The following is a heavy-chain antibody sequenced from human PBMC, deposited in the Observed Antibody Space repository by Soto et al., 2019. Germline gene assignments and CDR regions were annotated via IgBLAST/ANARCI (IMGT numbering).Heavy chain of an antibody. Sequence: PSETLSLTCAVYGGSFSGYYWSWIRQPPGKGLEWIGEINHSGSTNYNPSLKSRVTISVDTSKNQFSLKLSSVTAADTAVYYCAGGFPSYDFWSGYYYYYGMDVWGQGTTVTVSS. CDR3: AGGFPSYDFWSGYYYYYGMDV. J-gene: IGHJ6*02. CDR2: INHSGST. CDR1: GGSFSGYY. V-gene: IGHV4-34*01. D-gene: IGHD3-3*01.